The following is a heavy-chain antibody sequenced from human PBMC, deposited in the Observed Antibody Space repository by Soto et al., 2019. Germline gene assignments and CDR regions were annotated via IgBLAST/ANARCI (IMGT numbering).Heavy chain of an antibody. CDR2: ISSSGSTI. V-gene: IGHV3-48*03. CDR3: ARDLGYSSGWPRGYFDY. CDR1: GFTFSSYE. J-gene: IGHJ4*02. D-gene: IGHD6-19*01. Sequence: EVQLVESGGGLVQPGGSLRLSCAASGFTFSSYEMNWVRQAPGKGLEWVSYISSSGSTIYYADSVKGRFTISRDNAKNSLYLQMNSLRAEDTAVYYCARDLGYSSGWPRGYFDYWGQGTLVTVSS.